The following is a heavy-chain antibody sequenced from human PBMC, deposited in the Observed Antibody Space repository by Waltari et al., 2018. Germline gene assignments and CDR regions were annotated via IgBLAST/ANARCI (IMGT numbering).Heavy chain of an antibody. Sequence: VHLEEFGGGVVQPGGALTRSGAASGFTFSNVCMQRVRQATDKGLEWLTFIRYDGNNKYYADSVKGRFIISRDNSRNTLYLQINSLKEDDTAMYYCVKDGDYFVPGYDAFDVWGQGTMVTVSS. CDR2: IRYDGNNK. D-gene: IGHD4-17*01. V-gene: IGHV3-30*02. CDR3: VKDGDYFVPGYDAFDV. CDR1: GFTFSNVC. J-gene: IGHJ3*01.